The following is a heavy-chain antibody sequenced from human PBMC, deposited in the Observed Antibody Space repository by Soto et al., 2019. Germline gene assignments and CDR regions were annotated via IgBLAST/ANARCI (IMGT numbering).Heavy chain of an antibody. Sequence: GGSLRLSCAASGFTVSSNYMSWVRQAPGKGLEWVSIIYSGGSIYYADSVKGRFTISRDNSKNTLYLQMNSLRAEDTAVYYCARDMYNWFDPWGQGTLVTVSS. CDR3: ARDMYNWFDP. CDR1: GFTVSSNY. CDR2: IYSGGSI. V-gene: IGHV3-66*01. J-gene: IGHJ5*02.